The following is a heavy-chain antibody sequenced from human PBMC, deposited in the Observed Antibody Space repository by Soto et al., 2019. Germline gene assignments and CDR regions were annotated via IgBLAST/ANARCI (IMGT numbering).Heavy chain of an antibody. CDR1: GYDFTSYL. Sequence: EVQLVQSGAEVKKPGESLRISCKGSGYDFTSYLITWVRQLPVKGLEWMGRIDPSDSYTTYSPSFQGHITLSADKSISTAYLQWSSLKASDTAVYYCARHEGVPAADGLDVWGQGTTVTVSS. J-gene: IGHJ6*02. V-gene: IGHV5-10-1*01. CDR3: ARHEGVPAADGLDV. D-gene: IGHD2-2*01. CDR2: IDPSDSYT.